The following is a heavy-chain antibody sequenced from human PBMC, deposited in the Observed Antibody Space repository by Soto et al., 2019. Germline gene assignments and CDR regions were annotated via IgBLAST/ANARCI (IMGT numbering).Heavy chain of an antibody. CDR2: ISSSSSTI. CDR1: GFTLSSYS. CDR3: ASSIAALPLGAIDY. Sequence: EVQLVESGGGLVQPGGSLRLSCAASGFTLSSYSMNWVRQAPGKGLEWVSYISSSSSTIYYADSVKGRFTISRDNAKNSLYLQMNSLRAEDTAVSYCASSIAALPLGAIDYWGQGTLVTVSS. V-gene: IGHV3-48*01. D-gene: IGHD6-6*01. J-gene: IGHJ4*02.